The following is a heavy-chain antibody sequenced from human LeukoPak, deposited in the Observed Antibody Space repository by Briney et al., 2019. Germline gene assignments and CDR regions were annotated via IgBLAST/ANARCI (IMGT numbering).Heavy chain of an antibody. CDR2: ISSSSSTI. V-gene: IGHV3-48*02. J-gene: IGHJ4*02. D-gene: IGHD3-10*01. CDR1: GFTFSSYS. Sequence: GGSLRLSCAASGFTFSSYSMNWVRQAPGKGLEWVSYISSSSSTIYYADSVKGRFTISRDNAKNSLYLQMNSLRDEDTAVYYCARNAGFVTMVRGVIITGTVDYWGQGTLVTVSS. CDR3: ARNAGFVTMVRGVIITGTVDY.